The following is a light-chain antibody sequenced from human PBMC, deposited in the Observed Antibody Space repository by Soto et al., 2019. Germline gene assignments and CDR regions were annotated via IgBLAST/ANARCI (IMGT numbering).Light chain of an antibody. V-gene: IGLV2-8*01. CDR2: EVV. Sequence: QSALAQPPSASGSPGQSVTISCTGTKNDIGVYDFVSWYQHHPGKAPRLIIYEVVQRPSGVPDRFSGSTSGTSASLVIRGLQSEDEADYYCAAWDDILNGYVFGGGTKVTVL. J-gene: IGLJ1*01. CDR3: AAWDDILNGYV. CDR1: KNDIGVYDF.